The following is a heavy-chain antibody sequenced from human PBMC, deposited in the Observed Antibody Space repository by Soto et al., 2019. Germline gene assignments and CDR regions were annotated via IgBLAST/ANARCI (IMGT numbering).Heavy chain of an antibody. CDR2: VFRSGSV. CDR3: ARARNRYFDY. J-gene: IGHJ4*02. V-gene: IGHV4-61*01. Sequence: SETLSLTCNVSGGSMTTGSYFFICIRQPPWNGLEWIGYVFRSGSVNYSPSFKSRVTISIDTSKNQFSLMLKSVTAADTAVYFCARARNRYFDYWGQGALVTVSS. D-gene: IGHD1-1*01. CDR1: GGSMTTGSYF.